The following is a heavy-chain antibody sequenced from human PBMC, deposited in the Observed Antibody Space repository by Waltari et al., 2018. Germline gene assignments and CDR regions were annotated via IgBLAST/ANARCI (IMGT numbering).Heavy chain of an antibody. D-gene: IGHD3-16*01. CDR3: AREGTDYQPDY. J-gene: IGHJ4*02. Sequence: QVQLQQWGAGLLKPSETLSLTCAVYGGSFSGYYWRWILQPPGKGLEWIGDINHSGRTNYNPSLKSRVTISVDTSKNQFSRKLSSVTAADTAVYYCAREGTDYQPDYWGQGTRVTVSS. V-gene: IGHV4-34*01. CDR1: GGSFSGYY. CDR2: INHSGRT.